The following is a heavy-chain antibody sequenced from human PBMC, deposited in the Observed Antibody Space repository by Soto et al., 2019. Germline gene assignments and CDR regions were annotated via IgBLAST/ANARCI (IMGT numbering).Heavy chain of an antibody. CDR3: ARHNSQWPNWFDP. J-gene: IGHJ5*02. CDR2: ISGYDGNT. Sequence: QVQLVQSGAEVKKPGASVKVSCKASGYTFTSYGISWVRQAPGQGLEWVGWISGYDGNTDHAQKLQGRVTMTTDTSTSTAYMDLRSLRSDDTAVYYCARHNSQWPNWFDPWGQGTLVTVSS. CDR1: GYTFTSYG. D-gene: IGHD1-1*01. V-gene: IGHV1-18*01.